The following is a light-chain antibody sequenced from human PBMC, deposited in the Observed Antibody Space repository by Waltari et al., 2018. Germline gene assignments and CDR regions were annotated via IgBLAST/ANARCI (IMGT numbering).Light chain of an antibody. CDR1: QTVSTIA. J-gene: IGKJ4*01. CDR3: QQYDGIVVT. CDR2: STY. Sequence: IVLTQSPGTLSLSPGDRATLSCRASQTVSTIALSLYQQKPGQAPRVLIYSTYNRTTGIPDRFSGSGSRTDFTLTINRLAPEDFAMYYCQQYDGIVVTFGGGTKVEI. V-gene: IGKV3-20*01.